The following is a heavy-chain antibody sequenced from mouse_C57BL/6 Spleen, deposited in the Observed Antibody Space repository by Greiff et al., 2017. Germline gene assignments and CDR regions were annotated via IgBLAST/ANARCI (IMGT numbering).Heavy chain of an antibody. V-gene: IGHV14-4*01. CDR3: TTHGGYYLGY. Sequence: EVQLQESGAELVRPGASVKLSCTASGFNIKDDYMHWVKQRPEQGLEWIGWIDPENGDTEYASKFQGKATITADTASITAYLQLSSLTSEDTAVYYCTTHGGYYLGYWGQGTTLTVAS. J-gene: IGHJ2*01. CDR2: IDPENGDT. CDR1: GFNIKDDY. D-gene: IGHD1-1*02.